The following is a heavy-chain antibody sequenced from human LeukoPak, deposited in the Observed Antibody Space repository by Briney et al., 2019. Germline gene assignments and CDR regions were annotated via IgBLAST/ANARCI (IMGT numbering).Heavy chain of an antibody. D-gene: IGHD6-13*01. CDR2: ISSSSSHI. Sequence: GGSLRLSCAASGFTFSSDSMNWVRQAPGKGLEWVSSISSSSSHIYYADSVKGRFTISRDNAKNSLYLQMNSLRAEDTAVYYCTSNPPGIARDGAEYFQHWGQGTLVAVSS. CDR1: GFTFSSDS. CDR3: TSNPPGIARDGAEYFQH. J-gene: IGHJ1*01. V-gene: IGHV3-21*01.